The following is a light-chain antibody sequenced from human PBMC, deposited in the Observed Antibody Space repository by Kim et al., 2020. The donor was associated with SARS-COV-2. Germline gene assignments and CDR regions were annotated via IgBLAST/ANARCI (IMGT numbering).Light chain of an antibody. CDR1: SSNIGRNT. CDR3: ATWDDRLDVWM. V-gene: IGLV1-44*01. CDR2: TDD. Sequence: QSVLTQPPSASGTPGQRVTISCPGSSSNIGRNTVNWYQQFPGTAPQLLIDTDDRRPSGVSDRVSCSKSGTSASLAISALRSEDEADYYCATWDDRLDVWMFGGGTQLTVL. J-gene: IGLJ3*02.